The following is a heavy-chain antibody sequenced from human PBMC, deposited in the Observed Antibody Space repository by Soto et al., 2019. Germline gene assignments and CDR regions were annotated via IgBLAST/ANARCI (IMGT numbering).Heavy chain of an antibody. V-gene: IGHV1-69*02. J-gene: IGHJ4*02. CDR3: ATSYGSGYRAFDY. D-gene: IGHD3-10*01. Sequence: QVQLVQSGAEVKKPGSSVKVSCKASGDTFSFYTINWVRQAPGLGLEWVGRINPILSMSNYAQKFQGRVTMTADKSTSTAYMETRSLRSEDTAIYYCATSYGSGYRAFDYWGQGALVTVSS. CDR1: GDTFSFYT. CDR2: INPILSMS.